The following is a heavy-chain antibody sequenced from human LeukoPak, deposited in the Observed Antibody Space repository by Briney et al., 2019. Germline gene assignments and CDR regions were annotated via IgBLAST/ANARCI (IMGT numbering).Heavy chain of an antibody. CDR1: GFTFSIYD. CDR3: ARAAYSSTWYSRYFDL. J-gene: IGHJ2*01. D-gene: IGHD6-13*01. V-gene: IGHV3-13*01. CDR2: IGTAGEI. Sequence: GGSLRLSCAASGFTFSIYDIHWVRQATGKGLEWVSGIGTAGEIYYPGSVKGRFTISRENAKNSLYLQMNSLRAGDTAVYYCARAAYSSTWYSRYFDLWGRGTLVTVSS.